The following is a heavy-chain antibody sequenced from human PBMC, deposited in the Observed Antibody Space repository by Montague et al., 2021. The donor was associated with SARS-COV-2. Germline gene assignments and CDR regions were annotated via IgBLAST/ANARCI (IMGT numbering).Heavy chain of an antibody. CDR2: IYSSGGT. CDR3: ARRTDILTGYYDC. CDR1: GGSISHYY. D-gene: IGHD3-9*01. V-gene: IGHV4-59*01. Sequence: SETLSLTCAVSGGSISHYYWSWIRQPPGKGLEWIGYIYSSGGTNYNPSLKSRVTLSLDAAKNHFSLRLSSVTAADTAVYYCARRTDILTGYYDCWGQGTLVTVSS. J-gene: IGHJ4*02.